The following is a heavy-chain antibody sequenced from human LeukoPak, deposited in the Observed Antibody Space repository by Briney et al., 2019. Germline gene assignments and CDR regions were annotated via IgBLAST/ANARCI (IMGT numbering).Heavy chain of an antibody. CDR2: KKQDRSEK. V-gene: IGHV3-7*01. Sequence: GGSLRLSCVASGFTFSRSWMSWVRRAPGKGLEWVGNKKQDRSEKYYVDSVKGRLTISRDNARNSVDLQMNSLRGEDTAVYYCARQGGGMATMPSDYWGQGTLVTVSS. CDR1: GFTFSRSW. D-gene: IGHD5-24*01. J-gene: IGHJ4*02. CDR3: ARQGGGMATMPSDY.